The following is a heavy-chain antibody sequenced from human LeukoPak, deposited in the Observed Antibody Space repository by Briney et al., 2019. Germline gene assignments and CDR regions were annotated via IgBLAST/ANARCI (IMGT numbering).Heavy chain of an antibody. CDR2: IKSNIDGGTT. CDR3: TTTGN. J-gene: IGHJ4*02. V-gene: IGHV3-15*01. Sequence: GGSLRLSCAASGFTFSNTWMNWARQAPGKELDWVGRIKSNIDGGTTDYAAAVKGRFTISRDDSKNTLYLQMNSLEPEDTAVYYCTTTGNWGQGTLVTVSS. CDR1: GFTFSNTW.